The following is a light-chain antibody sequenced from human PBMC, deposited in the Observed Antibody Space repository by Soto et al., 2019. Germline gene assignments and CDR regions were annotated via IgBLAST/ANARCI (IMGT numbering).Light chain of an antibody. J-gene: IGKJ5*01. V-gene: IGKV3-20*01. CDR2: GAS. CDR3: QPYNPWPPLT. CDR1: QTVSSNF. Sequence: VLKQSAGRLSLYAWKRGTLSCRAIQTVSSNFLAWYQQRPAQAPRLLIHGASTRATGITDRFSGSVSGTDFTLTICGLGPEDSAVSYCQPYNPWPPLTFGQGTRLEIK.